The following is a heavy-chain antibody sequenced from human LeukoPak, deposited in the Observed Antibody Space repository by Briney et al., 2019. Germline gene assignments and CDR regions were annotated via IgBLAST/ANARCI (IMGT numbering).Heavy chain of an antibody. D-gene: IGHD3-10*01. CDR3: ARLGVGVWFGELLSRYYYYMDV. Sequence: GGSLRLSCAASGLTFSSYSMNGVRRAPGKGLEGVYYISSSNSYIFYADSVKGRFTISRDNAKNSLYLQMNSLRAEDTAVYYCARLGVGVWFGELLSRYYYYMDVWGKGTTVTISS. J-gene: IGHJ6*03. CDR2: ISSSNSYI. V-gene: IGHV3-21*01. CDR1: GLTFSSYS.